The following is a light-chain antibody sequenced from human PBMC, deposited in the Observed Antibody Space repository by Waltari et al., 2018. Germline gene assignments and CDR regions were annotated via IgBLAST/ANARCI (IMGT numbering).Light chain of an antibody. J-gene: IGLJ3*02. Sequence: QLVLTQSHSASASLGASAKLTCTLSSGHSSNVIAWLQQHPEKGPRFLMKVNMAGTHSKGDEIPDRFSCSSSGAERYRTISSLQSEDEADYYCQTGGHGTWVFGGGTKLTVL. CDR3: QTGGHGTWV. CDR1: SGHSSNV. CDR2: VNMAGTH. V-gene: IGLV4-69*01.